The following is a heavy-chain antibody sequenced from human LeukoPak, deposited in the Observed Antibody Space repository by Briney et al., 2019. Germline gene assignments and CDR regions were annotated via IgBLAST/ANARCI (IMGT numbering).Heavy chain of an antibody. J-gene: IGHJ5*02. V-gene: IGHV4-39*01. CDR2: IYYSGST. CDR1: GGSISSSSYY. Sequence: SETLSLTCTVSGGSISSSSYYWGWIRQPPGKGLEWIGSIYYSGSTYYNPSLKSRVTISVDTSKNQFSLKLSSVTAADTAVYYCARIGPTHGSSWYSHPLNNWFDPWGQGTLVTVSS. D-gene: IGHD6-13*01. CDR3: ARIGPTHGSSWYSHPLNNWFDP.